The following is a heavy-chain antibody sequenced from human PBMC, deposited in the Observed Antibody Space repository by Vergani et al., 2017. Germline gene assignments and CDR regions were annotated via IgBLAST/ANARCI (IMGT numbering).Heavy chain of an antibody. J-gene: IGHJ5*02. CDR2: IDWDDDK. CDR1: GFSLSTSGMR. V-gene: IGHV2-70*04. CDR3: ARTTGPFWSGYSTYWFDP. D-gene: IGHD3-3*01. Sequence: QVTLKESGPALVKPTQTLTLTCTFSGFSLSTSGMRVSWIRQPPGKALEWLARIDWDDDKFYSTSLKTRLTISKDTSKNQVVLTMTNMDPVDTATYYCARTTGPFWSGYSTYWFDPWGQGTLVTVSS.